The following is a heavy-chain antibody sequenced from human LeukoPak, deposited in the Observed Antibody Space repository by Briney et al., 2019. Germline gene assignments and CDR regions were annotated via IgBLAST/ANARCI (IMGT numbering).Heavy chain of an antibody. Sequence: AGGSLRLSCAASGFTFSSYGMHWVRQAPGKGLEWVAVISYDGSNKYYADSVKGRFTISRDNSKSTLYLQMNSLRAEDTAVYYCAKHWDAYCSGGSCYREWIDYWGQGTLVTVSS. CDR3: AKHWDAYCSGGSCYREWIDY. D-gene: IGHD2-15*01. V-gene: IGHV3-30*18. J-gene: IGHJ4*02. CDR2: ISYDGSNK. CDR1: GFTFSSYG.